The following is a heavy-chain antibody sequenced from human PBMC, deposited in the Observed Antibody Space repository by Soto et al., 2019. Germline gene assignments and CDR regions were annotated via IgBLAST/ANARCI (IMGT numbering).Heavy chain of an antibody. D-gene: IGHD1-26*01. Sequence: QVQLVESGGGVVQPGRSLRLSCAASGFMFSSYAMHWVRQAPGKGLEWVAVKTYDGSNKYYADSVKGRFTISRDNSKNALYLQINSLRAEETAGYYCARAGGLLVDYWGQGTLVTVSS. CDR1: GFMFSSYA. CDR3: ARAGGLLVDY. V-gene: IGHV3-30-3*01. CDR2: KTYDGSNK. J-gene: IGHJ4*02.